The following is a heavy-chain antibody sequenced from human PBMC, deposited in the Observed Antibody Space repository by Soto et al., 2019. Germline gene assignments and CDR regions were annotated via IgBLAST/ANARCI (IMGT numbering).Heavy chain of an antibody. CDR2: IYNSGST. V-gene: IGHV4-59*08. CDR3: ASMGYHYGSGSYPLDY. D-gene: IGHD3-10*01. J-gene: IGHJ4*02. Sequence: QVQLQESGPGLVKPSETLSLTCTVSGGSISSYYWTWIRQPPGKGLEWIGFIYNSGSTHYNPSLRGRVTISVDTSKNLFSLKLTSVTAADTAVYYCASMGYHYGSGSYPLDYWGQGALVTVSS. CDR1: GGSISSYY.